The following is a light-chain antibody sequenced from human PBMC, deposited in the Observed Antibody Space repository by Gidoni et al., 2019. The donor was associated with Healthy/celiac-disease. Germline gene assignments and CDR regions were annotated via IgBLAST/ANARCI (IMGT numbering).Light chain of an antibody. V-gene: IGKV1-8*01. CDR1: HGISSY. J-gene: IGKJ4*01. Sequence: AIRMTQSPSSFSASTGDRVTITCRASHGISSYLAWYQQKPGKAPKLLIYAGSTLQSGVPSRFSGSGSGTDFTLTVSCLQSEDFATYYCQQYYSYPLAFGGGTKVGIK. CDR3: QQYYSYPLA. CDR2: AGS.